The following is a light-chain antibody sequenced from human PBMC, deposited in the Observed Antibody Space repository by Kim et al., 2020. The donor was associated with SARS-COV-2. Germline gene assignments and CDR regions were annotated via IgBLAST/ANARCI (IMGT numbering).Light chain of an antibody. J-gene: IGKJ4*01. CDR3: QQYGSSPLT. Sequence: EIVLTQSPGTLSLSPGERATLSCRASQRVSSSYLAWYQQKPGQAPRLLIYGASSRATGIPDRFSGSGSGTDFTLTISRLEPEDFAVYYCQQYGSSPLTFGGGTKVEI. CDR1: QRVSSSY. CDR2: GAS. V-gene: IGKV3-20*01.